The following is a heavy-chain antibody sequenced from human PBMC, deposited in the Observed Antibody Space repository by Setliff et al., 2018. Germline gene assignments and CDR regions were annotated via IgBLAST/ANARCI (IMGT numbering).Heavy chain of an antibody. CDR2: IYPDVSDP. CDR1: GYSLTNYW. D-gene: IGHD6-19*01. J-gene: IGHJ4*02. Sequence: GESLKISCKGSGYSLTNYWIGWVRQMPGKGLEWMGIIYPDVSDPRYSPSFQGQVTISVDKSINTAYLQWSSLRASDTAMYYCARHFGFSAGWYADYWGQGTLVTVSS. V-gene: IGHV5-51*01. CDR3: ARHFGFSAGWYADY.